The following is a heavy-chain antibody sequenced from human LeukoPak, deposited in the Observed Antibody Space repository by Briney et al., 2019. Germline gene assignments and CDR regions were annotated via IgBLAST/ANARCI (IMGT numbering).Heavy chain of an antibody. D-gene: IGHD6-6*01. CDR1: GGSISDYY. J-gene: IGHJ4*02. Sequence: SETLSLTCTVSGGSISDYYWNWIRQPPGKGLKWIGNIYYTGSTNYNPSLRSRVTISVDTSKNQFSLKLSSVTATDTAIYYCARKSARGGDFDYWGQGTLVTASS. CDR2: IYYTGST. V-gene: IGHV4-59*08. CDR3: ARKSARGGDFDY.